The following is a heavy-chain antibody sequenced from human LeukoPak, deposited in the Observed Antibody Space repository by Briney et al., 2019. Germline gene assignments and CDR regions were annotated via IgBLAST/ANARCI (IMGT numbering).Heavy chain of an antibody. V-gene: IGHV4-59*12. J-gene: IGHJ4*02. CDR1: GGSISSYY. Sequence: PSQTLSLTCTVSGGSISSYYWSWIRQPPGKGLEWIGYIYYSGSTNYNPSLKSRVTISVDTSKNQFSLKLSSVTAADTAVYYCARDNPRRGVNFFDYWGQGTLVTVSS. D-gene: IGHD3-10*01. CDR3: ARDNPRRGVNFFDY. CDR2: IYYSGST.